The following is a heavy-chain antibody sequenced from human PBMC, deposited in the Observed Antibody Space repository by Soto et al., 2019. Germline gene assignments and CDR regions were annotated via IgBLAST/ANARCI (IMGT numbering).Heavy chain of an antibody. J-gene: IGHJ4*02. CDR1: GFTFSNAW. V-gene: IGHV3-15*01. D-gene: IGHD1-1*01. CDR2: IKSNSDGGTT. CDR3: TTTGTIDY. Sequence: EVQLVESGGGLVKPGGSLRLSCVASGFTFSNAWMTWVRQAQGKGLEWVGRIKSNSDGGTTYYAAPVEGRFTISRDDSTNTVFLQMNSLKTEDTAVYYCTTTGTIDYWGQGTLVTVSS.